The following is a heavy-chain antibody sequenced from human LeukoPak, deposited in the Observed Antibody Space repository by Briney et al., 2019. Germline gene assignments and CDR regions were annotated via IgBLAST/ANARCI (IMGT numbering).Heavy chain of an antibody. D-gene: IGHD1-1*01. CDR2: LFYSGSI. J-gene: IGHJ3*02. CDR3: ATEVGTPDAFDI. Sequence: SETLSLTCTVSGDSISTSSYYWGWIRQPPGKGLEWIGSLFYSGSIYYNPSLKSRVTISLDTSKNQFSLKLSSVTAADTAVYYCATEVGTPDAFDIWGQGTMVTVSS. CDR1: GDSISTSSYY. V-gene: IGHV4-39*07.